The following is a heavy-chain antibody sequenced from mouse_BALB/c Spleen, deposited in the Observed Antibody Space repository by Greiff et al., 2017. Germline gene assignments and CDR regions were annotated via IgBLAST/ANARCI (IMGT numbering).Heavy chain of an antibody. V-gene: IGHV5-17*02. Sequence: DVKLVESGGGLVQPGGSRKLSCAASGFTFSSFGMHWVRQAPEKGLEWVAYISSGSSTIYYADTVKGRFTISRDNPKNTLFLQMTSLRSEDTAMYYCARSPYYFDYWGQGTTLTVSS. CDR3: ARSPYYFDY. CDR2: ISSGSSTI. J-gene: IGHJ2*01. CDR1: GFTFSSFG.